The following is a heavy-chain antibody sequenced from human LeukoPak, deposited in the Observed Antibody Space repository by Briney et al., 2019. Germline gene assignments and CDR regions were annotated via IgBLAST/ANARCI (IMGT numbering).Heavy chain of an antibody. J-gene: IGHJ3*02. CDR2: INPNSGGT. CDR3: ARSDYDILTGYPKKNDAFDI. CDR1: GYTFTGYY. Sequence: ASVKVSCKASGYTFTGYYMHWVRQAPGQGLEWMGWINPNSGGTNYAQKFQGRVTMTRDTSISTAYMELSRLRSDDTAVYYCARSDYDILTGYPKKNDAFDIWGQGTMVTVSS. D-gene: IGHD3-9*01. V-gene: IGHV1-2*02.